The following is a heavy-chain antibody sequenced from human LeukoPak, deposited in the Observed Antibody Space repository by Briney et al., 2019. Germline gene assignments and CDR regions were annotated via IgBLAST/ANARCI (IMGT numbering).Heavy chain of an antibody. CDR3: AKDWSADY. CDR1: GSTFDDYG. CDR2: MSGSGDSA. V-gene: IGHV3-23*01. J-gene: IGHJ4*02. Sequence: GGSLRLSCAASGSTFDDYGMSWVRQAPGKGLEWVSAMSGSGDSAKYAASVKGRFTMSRDNSKNTVYLQMNSRRAEDTSVYYCAKDWSADYRGQGTLVTVSS.